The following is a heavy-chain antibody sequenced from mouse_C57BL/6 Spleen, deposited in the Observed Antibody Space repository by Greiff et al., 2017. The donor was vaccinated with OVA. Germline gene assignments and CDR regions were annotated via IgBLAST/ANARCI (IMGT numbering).Heavy chain of an antibody. CDR3: ARSDHSNYWGYFDV. D-gene: IGHD2-5*01. CDR1: GFNIKNTY. CDR2: IDPANGNT. J-gene: IGHJ1*03. V-gene: IGHV14-3*01. Sequence: VQLQQSVAELVRPGASVKLSCTASGFNIKNTYMHWVKQRPEQGLEWIGRIDPANGNTKYAPKFQGKATITADTSSNTAYLQLSSLTSEGTAIDSCARSDHSNYWGYFDVWGTGTTVTVSA.